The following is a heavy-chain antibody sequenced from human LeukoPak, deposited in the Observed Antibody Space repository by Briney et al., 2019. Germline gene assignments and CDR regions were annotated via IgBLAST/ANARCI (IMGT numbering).Heavy chain of an antibody. CDR2: ISGSGDDT. V-gene: IGHV3-23*01. Sequence: GGSLRLSCVVSEFPFSSYAMSWVRQAPGKGLEWVSGISGSGDDTYYAASVKGRFTVSRDTSKNTLYLQMNSLRAEDTAVYYCAKDPLNTVMVSPTFDYWGQGTLVTVSS. D-gene: IGHD5-18*01. J-gene: IGHJ4*02. CDR1: EFPFSSYA. CDR3: AKDPLNTVMVSPTFDY.